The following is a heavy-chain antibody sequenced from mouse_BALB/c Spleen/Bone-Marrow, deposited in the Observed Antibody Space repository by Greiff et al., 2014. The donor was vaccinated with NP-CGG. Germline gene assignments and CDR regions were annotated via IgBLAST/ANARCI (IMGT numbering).Heavy chain of an antibody. D-gene: IGHD2-1*01. CDR1: GFTFTDYY. CDR2: IRNKANGYTT. J-gene: IGHJ1*01. CDR3: ARDKNYGSYWYFDV. V-gene: IGHV7-3*02. Sequence: EVKLMESGGGLVQPGGSLRLSCATSGFTFTDYYMSWVRQPPGKALEWLGFIRNKANGYTTEYSASVKGRFTFSRDNSQSILYLQMNTLRAEDSATYYCARDKNYGSYWYFDVWGAGTTVTVSS.